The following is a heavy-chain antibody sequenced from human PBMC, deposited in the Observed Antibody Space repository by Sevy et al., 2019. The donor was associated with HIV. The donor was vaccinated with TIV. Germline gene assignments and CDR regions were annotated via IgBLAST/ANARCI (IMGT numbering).Heavy chain of an antibody. D-gene: IGHD3-10*01. CDR2: IYTSGST. CDR1: GGSISSYY. CDR3: ARDLVGSGRYYYYYYYMDV. V-gene: IGHV4-4*07. Sequence: SETLSLTCTVSGGSISSYYWSWIRQPTGKGLEWIGRIYTSGSTNYNPSLKSRVTMSVDTSKNQFSLKLSSVTAADTAVYYCARDLVGSGRYYYYYYYMDVWGKGTTVTVSS. J-gene: IGHJ6*03.